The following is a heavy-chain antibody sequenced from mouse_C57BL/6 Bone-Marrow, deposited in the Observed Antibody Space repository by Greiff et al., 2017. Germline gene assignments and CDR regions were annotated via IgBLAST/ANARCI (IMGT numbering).Heavy chain of an antibody. Sequence: VQLQQSGAELVKPGASVKLSCTASGFNIKDYYIHWVKQRTEQGLEWIGRIDPEDGETKYAPKFQYKATITADTSSKKAYLQLSSLTSEDTAVYYCTRSLIYYGTNYWGQGTTLTVSS. D-gene: IGHD1-1*01. CDR3: TRSLIYYGTNY. CDR1: GFNIKDYY. V-gene: IGHV14-2*01. J-gene: IGHJ2*01. CDR2: IDPEDGET.